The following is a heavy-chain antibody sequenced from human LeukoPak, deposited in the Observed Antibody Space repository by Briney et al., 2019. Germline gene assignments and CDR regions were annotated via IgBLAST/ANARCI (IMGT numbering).Heavy chain of an antibody. CDR2: IYYSGST. V-gene: IGHV4-59*01. Sequence: SETLSLTCTVSGGSISSYYWSWIRQPPGKGLEWIGYIYYSGSTKYNPSLKSRVTISVDTSKNQFPLKLSSVTAADTAVYYCARAPSDIVVVPAAPPRYYYYGMDVWGKGTTVTVSS. CDR1: GGSISSYY. CDR3: ARAPSDIVVVPAAPPRYYYYGMDV. D-gene: IGHD2-2*01. J-gene: IGHJ6*04.